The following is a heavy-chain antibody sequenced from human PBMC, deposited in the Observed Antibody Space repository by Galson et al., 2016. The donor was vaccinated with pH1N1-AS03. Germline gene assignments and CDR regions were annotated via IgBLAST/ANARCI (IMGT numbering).Heavy chain of an antibody. D-gene: IGHD2-21*01. CDR2: IDPRDSDA. Sequence: QSGAEVKKPGESLKISCKGSGYDFINYWIGWVRQMPGKGLEWMGVIDPRDSDARYSSSFQGQVTISADKSITTAHLQWGSLKASDTGMYFCARHRQSETYSEPFDIWGQGTMVTVSS. V-gene: IGHV5-51*01. CDR1: GYDFINYW. J-gene: IGHJ3*02. CDR3: ARHRQSETYSEPFDI.